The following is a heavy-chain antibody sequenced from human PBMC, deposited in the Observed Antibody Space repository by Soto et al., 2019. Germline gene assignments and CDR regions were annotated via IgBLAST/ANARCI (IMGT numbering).Heavy chain of an antibody. Sequence: ASVKVSCKASGYTFTSYYMHWVRQAPGRGLEWMGIINPSGGSTSYAQKFQGRVTMTRDTSTSTVYMELSSLRSEDTAVYYCARESQWLVPRYGMDVWGQGTTVTVSS. CDR3: ARESQWLVPRYGMDV. D-gene: IGHD6-19*01. V-gene: IGHV1-46*01. CDR1: GYTFTSYY. CDR2: INPSGGST. J-gene: IGHJ6*02.